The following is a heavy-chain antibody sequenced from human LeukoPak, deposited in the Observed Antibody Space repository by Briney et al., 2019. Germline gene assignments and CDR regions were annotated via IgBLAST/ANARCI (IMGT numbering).Heavy chain of an antibody. J-gene: IGHJ4*02. V-gene: IGHV3-23*01. CDR1: GFTFSTYA. Sequence: GGSLRLSCAASGFTFSTYAMSWVRQAPGKGLEWVSAISGSGGSTYYADSVKGRFTISRDNSKNTLFLQMNSLRAEDMAVYSCAKDQPITIFGVATYYFDYWGQGTLVTVSS. D-gene: IGHD3-3*01. CDR3: AKDQPITIFGVATYYFDY. CDR2: ISGSGGST.